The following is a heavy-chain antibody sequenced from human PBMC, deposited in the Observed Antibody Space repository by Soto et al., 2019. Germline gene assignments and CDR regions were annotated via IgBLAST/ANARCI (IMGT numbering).Heavy chain of an antibody. CDR3: ASHDYAHYGLDV. J-gene: IGHJ6*02. V-gene: IGHV4-30-4*01. CDR2: IYYSGST. Sequence: QVQLQESGPGLVKPSQTLSLTCTVSGGSISSGDYYWSWIRQPPGKGLEWIGYIYYSGSTYYNPSLKSRITRSVDTSKNQFSLKLTSVTAADTAVYYCASHDYAHYGLDVWGQGTTVTVSS. D-gene: IGHD3-16*01. CDR1: GGSISSGDYY.